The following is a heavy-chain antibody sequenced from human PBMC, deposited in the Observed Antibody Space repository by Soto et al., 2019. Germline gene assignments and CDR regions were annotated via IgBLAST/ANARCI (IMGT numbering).Heavy chain of an antibody. J-gene: IGHJ6*02. D-gene: IGHD2-8*02. CDR1: GYTFTSYA. Sequence: QVQLVQSGAEVKKPGASVKVSCKASGYTFTSYAMHWVRQAPGQRLEWMGWINAGNGNTKYSQKFQGRVTITRDTSASTAYRELSSLRSEDTAVYYWARDLVPPGYYYYGMDVGGQGTTVTVSS. V-gene: IGHV1-3*01. CDR3: ARDLVPPGYYYYGMDV. CDR2: INAGNGNT.